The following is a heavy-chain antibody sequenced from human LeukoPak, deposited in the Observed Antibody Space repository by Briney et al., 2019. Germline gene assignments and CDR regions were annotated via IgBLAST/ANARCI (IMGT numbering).Heavy chain of an antibody. CDR2: IYSGGST. D-gene: IGHD6-13*01. V-gene: IGHV3-53*01. CDR3: ARGVIAAAGNNWFDP. J-gene: IGHJ5*02. Sequence: PGGSLRLSCAASGFTVSSDYMTWVRQAPGKGLEWVSVIYSGGSTYYADSVKGRFTISRDNSKNTLYLQMNSLRAEDTAVYYCARGVIAAAGNNWFDPWGQGTLVTVSS. CDR1: GFTVSSDY.